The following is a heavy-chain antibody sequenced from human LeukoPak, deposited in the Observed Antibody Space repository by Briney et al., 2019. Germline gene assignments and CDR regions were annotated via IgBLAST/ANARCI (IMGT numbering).Heavy chain of an antibody. D-gene: IGHD2-2*01. CDR1: GGSISSSSYY. V-gene: IGHV4-39*02. CDR3: ARDIVVVGFDY. CDR2: IYYSGST. Sequence: SETLSLTCTVSGGSISSSSYYWGWIRQPPGKGLVWIGSIYYSGSTYYNPSLKSRVTISVDTSKNQFSLKLSSVTAADTAVYYCARDIVVVGFDYWGQGTLVTVSS. J-gene: IGHJ4*02.